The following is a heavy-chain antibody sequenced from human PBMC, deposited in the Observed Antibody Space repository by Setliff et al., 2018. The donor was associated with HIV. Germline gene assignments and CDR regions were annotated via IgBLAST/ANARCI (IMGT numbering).Heavy chain of an antibody. J-gene: IGHJ4*02. D-gene: IGHD4-17*01. V-gene: IGHV4-34*10. CDR2: INDSGST. Sequence: SETLSLTCAVYGESFSGFYWSWIRQPPGKGLEWIGEINDSGSTNYNPSLKSRVTVSADTSKKQFSLKLSSVTAADTAVYYCARAAAGNTGPFDLWGQGSPVTVSS. CDR1: GESFSGFY. CDR3: ARAAAGNTGPFDL.